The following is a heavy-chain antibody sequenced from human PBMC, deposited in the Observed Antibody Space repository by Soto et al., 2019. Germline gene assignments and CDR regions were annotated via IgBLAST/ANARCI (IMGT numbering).Heavy chain of an antibody. D-gene: IGHD2-21*02. Sequence: SVKVSCKASGGTFSSYAISWVRQAPGQGLEWMGGIIPIFGTANYAQKFQGRVTITADESTSTAYMELSSLRSEDTAVYYCARAYCGGDCYTPGDYYYGMDVWGQGTTVTVSS. CDR1: GGTFSSYA. CDR2: IIPIFGTA. J-gene: IGHJ6*02. CDR3: ARAYCGGDCYTPGDYYYGMDV. V-gene: IGHV1-69*13.